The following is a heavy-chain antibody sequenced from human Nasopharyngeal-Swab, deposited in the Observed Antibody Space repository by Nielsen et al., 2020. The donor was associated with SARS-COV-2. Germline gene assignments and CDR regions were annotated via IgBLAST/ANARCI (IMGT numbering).Heavy chain of an antibody. J-gene: IGHJ4*02. D-gene: IGHD2-2*01. CDR1: GTYV. Sequence: ASVKVSCKTSGTYVISWVRRAPGQGLEWVGRISPYNSKANYAQNIQGRVTMTTDTSTSTAYMELSSLRSDDTAVYYCARDCSTSSCHLVWGQGTLVTVSS. V-gene: IGHV1-18*01. CDR3: ARDCSTSSCHLV. CDR2: ISPYNSKA.